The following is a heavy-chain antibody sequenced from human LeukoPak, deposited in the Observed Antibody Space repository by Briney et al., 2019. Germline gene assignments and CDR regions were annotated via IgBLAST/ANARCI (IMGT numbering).Heavy chain of an antibody. D-gene: IGHD5-18*01. CDR1: GYTFTGYY. Sequence: GASVKVSCKASGYTFTGYYMHWVRQAPGQGLEWMGWINPNSGGTNYAQKFQGRVTMTRDMSTSTVYMELRSLRSEDTAVYYCARDLILSGYTYGVFDYWGQGTLVTVSS. J-gene: IGHJ4*02. V-gene: IGHV1-2*02. CDR2: INPNSGGT. CDR3: ARDLILSGYTYGVFDY.